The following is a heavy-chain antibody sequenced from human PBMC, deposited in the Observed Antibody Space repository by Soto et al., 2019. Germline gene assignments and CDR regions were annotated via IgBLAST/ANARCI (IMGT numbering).Heavy chain of an antibody. V-gene: IGHV3-7*01. J-gene: IGHJ6*02. CDR1: GFTFSSYW. Sequence: GGSLRLSCAASGFTFSSYWMSWVRQAPGKGLEWVANIKQDGSEKYYVDSVKGRFTISRDNAKNSLYLQMNSLRAEDTAVYYCARVRGDKYYDFWSGPRYYYYGMDVWGQGTTVTVSS. CDR3: ARVRGDKYYDFWSGPRYYYYGMDV. CDR2: IKQDGSEK. D-gene: IGHD3-3*01.